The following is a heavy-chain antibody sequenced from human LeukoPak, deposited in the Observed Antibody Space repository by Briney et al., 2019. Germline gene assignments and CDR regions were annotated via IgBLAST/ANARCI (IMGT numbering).Heavy chain of an antibody. Sequence: ASVKVSCKASGYTFTSYDINWVRQATGQGLEWMGGIIPIFGTANYAQKFQGRVTITADKSTSTVYMELSSLRSEDTAVYYCATTYLWPAPDYWGQGTLVTVSS. CDR2: IIPIFGTA. CDR1: GYTFTSYD. V-gene: IGHV1-69*06. J-gene: IGHJ4*02. CDR3: ATTYLWPAPDY. D-gene: IGHD1-1*01.